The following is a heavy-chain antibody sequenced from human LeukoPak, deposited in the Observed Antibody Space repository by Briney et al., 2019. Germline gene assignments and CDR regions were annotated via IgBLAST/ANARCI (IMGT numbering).Heavy chain of an antibody. J-gene: IGHJ4*02. D-gene: IGHD1-26*01. CDR1: GFAFDTYA. CDR3: ARYLGRSEDY. CDR2: ISYDENEK. V-gene: IGHV3-30*04. Sequence: GGSLRLSCAASGFAFDTYAMHWVRQAPGKGLEWMAVISYDENEKAYADSVQGRFTVSRDNSKNTLYLQMNSLRAEDTAVYYCARYLGRSEDYWGQGTLVTVSS.